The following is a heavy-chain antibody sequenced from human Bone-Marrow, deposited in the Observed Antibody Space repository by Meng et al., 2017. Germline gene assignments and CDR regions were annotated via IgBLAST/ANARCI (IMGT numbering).Heavy chain of an antibody. Sequence: QVQLVESGGGVVQPGRSLRLSCAASGFTFSSYAMHWVRQAPGKGLEWVAVISYDGSNKYYADSVKGRFTISRDNSNNTLFLQMNSLRAEDTALYYCAKAFSTSWSGFDYWGQGALVTVSS. CDR2: ISYDGSNK. V-gene: IGHV3-30-3*01. J-gene: IGHJ4*02. CDR1: GFTFSSYA. CDR3: AKAFSTSWSGFDY. D-gene: IGHD6-13*01.